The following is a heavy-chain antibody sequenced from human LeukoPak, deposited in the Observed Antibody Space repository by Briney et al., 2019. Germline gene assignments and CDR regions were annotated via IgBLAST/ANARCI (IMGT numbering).Heavy chain of an antibody. CDR1: GFTFSSYA. D-gene: IGHD2-2*01. CDR3: ARRGLGYCSSTSCYSYYYYYMDV. V-gene: IGHV3-30*01. J-gene: IGHJ6*03. CDR2: ISYDGSNK. Sequence: GGSLRLSCAASGFTFSSYAMHWVRQAPGKGLEGVAVISYDGSNKYYADSVKGRFTISRDNSQKTLYLQMNSLRAEDTAVYYCARRGLGYCSSTSCYSYYYYYMDVWGKGTTVTVSS.